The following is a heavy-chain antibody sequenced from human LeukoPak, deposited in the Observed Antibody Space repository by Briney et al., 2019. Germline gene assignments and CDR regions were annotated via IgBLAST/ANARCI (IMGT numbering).Heavy chain of an antibody. Sequence: SETLSLTCTVSGGSINSTSNYWGWIRQPPGKGLEWIGSIYYSGSTYYNPSLKSRVTISVDRSKNQFSLKLSSVTAADTAVYYCARPHPVEYSSSNLTPLWAFDIWGQGTMVTVSS. J-gene: IGHJ3*02. V-gene: IGHV4-39*01. CDR3: ARPHPVEYSSSNLTPLWAFDI. CDR1: GGSINSTSNY. D-gene: IGHD6-6*01. CDR2: IYYSGST.